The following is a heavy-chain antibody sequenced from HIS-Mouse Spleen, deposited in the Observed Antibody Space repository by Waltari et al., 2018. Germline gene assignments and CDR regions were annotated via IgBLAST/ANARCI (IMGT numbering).Heavy chain of an antibody. CDR2: IYYMGST. CDR3: ARDPRWNDGIDY. V-gene: IGHV4-39*07. D-gene: IGHD1-1*01. CDR1: VRSISTSSYD. J-gene: IGHJ4*02. Sequence: HPQLQESRPRMVTPSETLSPTSTVSVRSISTSSYDWGWIRQPPGKGLEWIGSIYYMGSTYYTPSLKCRVTISVDTSKNQFSLKLSSVTAADTAVYYCARDPRWNDGIDYWGQGTLVTVSS.